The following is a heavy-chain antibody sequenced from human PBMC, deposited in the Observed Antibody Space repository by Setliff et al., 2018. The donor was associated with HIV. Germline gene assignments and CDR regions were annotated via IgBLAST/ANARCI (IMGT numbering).Heavy chain of an antibody. CDR2: IYTSGST. D-gene: IGHD2-21*02. V-gene: IGHV4-4*08. CDR3: AICGGDCYPLDY. Sequence: PSETLSLTCAVSGGSSSSGYWSWIRQPPGKGLEWIGYIYTSGSTNYNPSLKNRVTISVDTSKNTFSLKLSSVAAADTAVYYCAICGGDCYPLDYWGQGTLVTVSS. J-gene: IGHJ4*02. CDR1: GGSSSSGY.